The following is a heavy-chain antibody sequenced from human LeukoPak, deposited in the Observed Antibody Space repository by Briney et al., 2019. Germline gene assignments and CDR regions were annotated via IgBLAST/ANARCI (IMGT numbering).Heavy chain of an antibody. J-gene: IGHJ5*02. CDR2: MNPNSGDT. Sequence: ASVKVSCKASGYTFINYDINWVRQATGQGLEWMGWMNPNSGDTGYAQKFQGRVTITRNTSISTAYMELSSLRSEDTAVYYCARGHVYSNYDNWFDPWGQGTLATVSS. D-gene: IGHD4-11*01. CDR1: GYTFINYD. V-gene: IGHV1-8*03. CDR3: ARGHVYSNYDNWFDP.